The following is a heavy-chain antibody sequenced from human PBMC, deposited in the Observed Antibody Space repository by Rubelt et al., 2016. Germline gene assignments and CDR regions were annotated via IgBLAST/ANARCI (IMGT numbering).Heavy chain of an antibody. D-gene: IGHD3-22*01. CDR1: GGSISSSSYY. CDR2: IYYSGST. Sequence: GPGLVKPSETLSLTCTVSGGSISSSSYYWGWIRQPPGKGLEWIGSIYYSGSTYYNPSLKSRVTISVDTSKNQFSLKLSSVTAADTAVYYCARNRGAGRIVVAANYNYYGMDGWGQGTSVTVSS. V-gene: IGHV4-39*01. J-gene: IGHJ6*02. CDR3: ARNRGAGRIVVAANYNYYGMDG.